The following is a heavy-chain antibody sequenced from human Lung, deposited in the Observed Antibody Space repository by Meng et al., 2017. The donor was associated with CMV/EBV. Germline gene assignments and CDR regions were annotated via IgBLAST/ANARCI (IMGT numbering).Heavy chain of an antibody. V-gene: IGHV3-7*01. J-gene: IGHJ5*02. Sequence: GGSLRLXCAASGFSLSAYWMGWPRQTPGKGLDWVAYISQDGSEIYYVDSVKGRFTISRDNAKNSLFLQMHNLRAEDTAVYHCARDKGDFTIWFDPWGQGTVVTVSS. CDR1: GFSLSAYW. CDR3: ARDKGDFTIWFDP. D-gene: IGHD2-21*02. CDR2: ISQDGSEI.